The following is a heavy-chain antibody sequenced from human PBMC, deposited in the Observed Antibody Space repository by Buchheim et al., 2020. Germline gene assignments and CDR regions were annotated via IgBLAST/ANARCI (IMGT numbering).Heavy chain of an antibody. Sequence: QVQLVESGGGVVQPGRSLRLSCAASRFTFSSYGMHWVRQAPGKGLEWVAVIWSDGSYKYYADSVKGRFTISRDNSKNTLYLQMNSLRAEDTVVFFLARYVLLGPSGYIYGSAYYFDYWGKGTL. CDR1: RFTFSSYG. D-gene: IGHD5-18*01. J-gene: IGHJ4*02. CDR3: ARYVLLGPSGYIYGSAYYFDY. CDR2: IWSDGSYK. V-gene: IGHV3-33*01.